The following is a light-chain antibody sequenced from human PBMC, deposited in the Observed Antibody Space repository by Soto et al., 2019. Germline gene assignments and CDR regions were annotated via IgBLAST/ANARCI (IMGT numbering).Light chain of an antibody. CDR2: DAS. CDR1: QEISNH. J-gene: IGKJ4*01. Sequence: DIHMTQSPSSLSASVGDRVTITCRASQEISNHLAWFQQKPGKPPKSLISDASNLQSGITSKLSGSGSGTDFTLTISSLHPEDFATYYCQQYHNYPVTFGGGIKVEIK. V-gene: IGKV1-16*02. CDR3: QQYHNYPVT.